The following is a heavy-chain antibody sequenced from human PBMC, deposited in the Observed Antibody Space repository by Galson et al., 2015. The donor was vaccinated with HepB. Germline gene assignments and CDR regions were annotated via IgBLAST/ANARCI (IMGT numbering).Heavy chain of an antibody. CDR2: IKSKTDGGTT. CDR3: TTDLRHRYVRRPFDY. D-gene: IGHD3-10*02. Sequence: SLRLSCAASGFTFSNAWMNWVRQAPGKGLEWVGRIKSKTDGGTTAYAAPVKGRFTISRDDSKNTLYLQMNSLKTEATAVYYCTTDLRHRYVRRPFDYWGQGTLFTVSS. J-gene: IGHJ4*02. V-gene: IGHV3-15*07. CDR1: GFTFSNAW.